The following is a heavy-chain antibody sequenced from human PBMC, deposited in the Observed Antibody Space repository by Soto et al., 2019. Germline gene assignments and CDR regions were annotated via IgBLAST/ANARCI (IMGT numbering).Heavy chain of an antibody. CDR3: ARRSYSYGTFDY. D-gene: IGHD3-16*01. V-gene: IGHV1-18*01. CDR2: ISANYGDT. Sequence: QLLQSGPEVKKPGALVNISCKAFGYNFPSYGINWVRQAPGQGFEWMGWISANYGDTKYAQKFQDRITMPKDTSTTTVYMELSSLTSDDTAVYFCARRSYSYGTFDYWGQGALVTVSS. J-gene: IGHJ4*02. CDR1: GYNFPSYG.